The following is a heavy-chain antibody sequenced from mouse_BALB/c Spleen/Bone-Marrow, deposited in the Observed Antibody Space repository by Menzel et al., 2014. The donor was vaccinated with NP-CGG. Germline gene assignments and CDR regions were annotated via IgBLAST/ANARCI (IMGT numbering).Heavy chain of an antibody. CDR2: IRNKANGYTT. Sequence: EVQGVESGGGLVQPGGSLRLSCATSGFTFTDYYMNWGRQPPGKAVEWLAFIRNKANGYTTEYSASVKGRFTISRDNSQSILYLRMNTLRAEDSATHYCARDRGGLLFDYWGQGTTLTVSS. D-gene: IGHD1-1*01. CDR1: GFTFTDYY. CDR3: ARDRGGLLFDY. V-gene: IGHV7-3*02. J-gene: IGHJ2*01.